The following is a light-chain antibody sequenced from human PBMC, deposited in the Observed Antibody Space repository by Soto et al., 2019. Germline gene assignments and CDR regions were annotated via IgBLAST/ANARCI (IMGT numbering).Light chain of an antibody. CDR1: RSDVGGYNY. CDR3: SSYTSSSLRV. J-gene: IGLJ3*02. V-gene: IGLV2-14*01. CDR2: EVS. Sequence: QSVLTQPRSVSGSPGQSVTISCTGTRSDVGGYNYVSWYQQHPGKAPKLMIYEVSNRPSGVSNRFSGSKSGNTASLTISGLQAEDEADYYCSSYTSSSLRVFGGGTKLTVL.